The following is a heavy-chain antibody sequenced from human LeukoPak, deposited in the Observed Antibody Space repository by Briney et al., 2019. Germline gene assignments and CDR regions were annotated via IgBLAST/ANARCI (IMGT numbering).Heavy chain of an antibody. Sequence: GGSLRLSCAASGFTFSSYAMHWVRQAPGKGLEWVAVISYDGSNKYYADSVKGRFTISRDNSKNTLYLQMNSLRAEDTAVYYCARDYDIVATPRGFPDYWGQGTLVTVSS. CDR2: ISYDGSNK. V-gene: IGHV3-30-3*01. CDR3: ARDYDIVATPRGFPDY. CDR1: GFTFSSYA. D-gene: IGHD5-12*01. J-gene: IGHJ4*02.